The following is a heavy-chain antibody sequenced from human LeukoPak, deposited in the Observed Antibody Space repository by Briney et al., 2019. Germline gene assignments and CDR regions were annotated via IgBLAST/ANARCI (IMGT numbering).Heavy chain of an antibody. Sequence: PSQTLSLTCTVSGGSISSSSYYWGWIRQPPGKGLEWIGSIYYSGSTYYNPSLKSRVTISVDTSKNQFSLKLSSVTAADTAVYYCARHDYGITTSGLNYWGQGTLVTVSS. CDR3: ARHDYGITTSGLNY. D-gene: IGHD4-17*01. CDR2: IYYSGST. J-gene: IGHJ4*02. CDR1: GGSISSSSYY. V-gene: IGHV4-39*07.